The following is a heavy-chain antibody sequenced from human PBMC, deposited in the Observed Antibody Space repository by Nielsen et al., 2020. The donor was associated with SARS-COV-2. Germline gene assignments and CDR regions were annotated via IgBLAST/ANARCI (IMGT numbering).Heavy chain of an antibody. CDR3: ARAPAEIMVVAATVNWFDP. CDR2: IYYSGST. J-gene: IGHJ5*02. D-gene: IGHD2-15*01. CDR1: GGSISSGGYY. Sequence: SETLSLTCTVSGGSISSGGYYWSWIRQHPGKGLEWIGYIYYSGSTYYNPSLKSRVTISVDTSKNQFFLKLSSVTAADTAVYYCARAPAEIMVVAATVNWFDPWGQGTLVTVSS. V-gene: IGHV4-31*03.